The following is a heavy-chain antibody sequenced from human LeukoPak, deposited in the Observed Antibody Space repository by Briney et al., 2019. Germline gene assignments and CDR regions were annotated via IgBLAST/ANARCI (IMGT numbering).Heavy chain of an antibody. J-gene: IGHJ4*02. CDR2: ISAYNGNT. D-gene: IGHD6-19*01. CDR3: ARDSLGVAGPSWDY. Sequence: ASVKVSCKASGCTFTSYGISWVRQAPGQGLEWMGWISAYNGNTNYAQELQGRVTMTTDTSTSTAYMELRSLRSDDTAVYYCARDSLGVAGPSWDYWGQGTLVTVSS. V-gene: IGHV1-18*04. CDR1: GCTFTSYG.